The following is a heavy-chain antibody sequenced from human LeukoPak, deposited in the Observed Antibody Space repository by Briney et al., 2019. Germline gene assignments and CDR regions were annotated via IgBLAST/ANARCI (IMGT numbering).Heavy chain of an antibody. Sequence: SETLSLTCTVSGGSISSGDYYWSWIRQPPGXXXXWIGYIXXXXXXYYNXSLKSRVTISVDMSKNQFSLKLSSVTAADTAVYYCAREPAAMGFDYWGQGTLVTVSS. CDR3: AREPAAMGFDY. CDR2: IXXXXXX. CDR1: GGSISSGDYY. V-gene: IGHV4-30-4*08. D-gene: IGHD2-2*01. J-gene: IGHJ4*02.